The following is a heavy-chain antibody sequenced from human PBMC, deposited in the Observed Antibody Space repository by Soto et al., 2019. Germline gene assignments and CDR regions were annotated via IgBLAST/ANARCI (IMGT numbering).Heavy chain of an antibody. CDR1: GGSISSGGYY. D-gene: IGHD3-10*01. CDR3: AGARPLGFGESIPADYGMDV. J-gene: IGHJ6*02. CDR2: IYYSGST. V-gene: IGHV4-31*03. Sequence: QVQLQESGPGLVKPSQTLSLTCTVSGGSISSGGYYWSWIRQLPGKGLEWIGFIYYSGSTYYNPSSKSRVTISADTSKNQFALKLTSVTAADTAVYYCAGARPLGFGESIPADYGMDVWGQGTTVTVSS.